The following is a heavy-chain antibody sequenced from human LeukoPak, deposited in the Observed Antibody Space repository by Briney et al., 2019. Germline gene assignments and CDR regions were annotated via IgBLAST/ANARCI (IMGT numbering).Heavy chain of an antibody. D-gene: IGHD6-19*01. CDR1: GFTFDDYA. V-gene: IGHV3-9*01. CDR3: AKDRNPRRGWVSYFDY. J-gene: IGHJ4*02. Sequence: PGRSLRLSCAASGFTFDDYAMHWVRQAPGKGLEWVSGICWNSGVICYAAYVKGRFTISRDNAKNSLYLQMNSLGAEDTALYYCAKDRNPRRGWVSYFDYWGQGTLVTVSS. CDR2: ICWNSGVI.